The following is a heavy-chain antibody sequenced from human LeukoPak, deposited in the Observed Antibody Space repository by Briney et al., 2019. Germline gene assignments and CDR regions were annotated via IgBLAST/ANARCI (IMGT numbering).Heavy chain of an antibody. CDR1: GGSISSGSYY. CDR3: ARDPADFWSGYYSYYYYYYMDV. V-gene: IGHV4-61*02. Sequence: SETLSLTCTVSGGSISSGSYYWSWIRQPAGKGLERIGRIYTSGSTNYNPSLKSRVTISVDTSKNQFSLKLSSVTAADTAVYYCARDPADFWSGYYSYYYYYYMDVWGKGTTVTVSS. J-gene: IGHJ6*03. CDR2: IYTSGST. D-gene: IGHD3-3*01.